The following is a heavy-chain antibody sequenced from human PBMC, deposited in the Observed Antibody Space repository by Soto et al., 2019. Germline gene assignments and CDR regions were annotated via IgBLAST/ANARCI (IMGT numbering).Heavy chain of an antibody. CDR3: ARVFYPFDP. Sequence: QVQLVQSGAEVKKPGASVKVSCKASGYTFTSYGISWVRQAPGQGLEWMGWINAYNGNTNYAQKLQGRVTMTTDTSTSSVYLGLWSVGSAGQAVFYCARVFYPFDPWGQGTLVTVSS. CDR2: INAYNGNT. J-gene: IGHJ5*02. V-gene: IGHV1-18*01. CDR1: GYTFTSYG.